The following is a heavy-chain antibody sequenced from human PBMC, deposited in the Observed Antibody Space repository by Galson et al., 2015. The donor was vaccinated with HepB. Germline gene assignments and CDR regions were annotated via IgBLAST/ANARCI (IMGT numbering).Heavy chain of an antibody. CDR2: INAGNGNT. CDR1: GYTFTDYA. J-gene: IGHJ4*02. V-gene: IGHV1-3*01. D-gene: IGHD2-21*01. CDR3: ARADRLVIAATFFDY. Sequence: SVKVSCKASGYTFTDYAMHWVRQAPGQRLEWMGWINAGNGNTKYSQKFQGRVTIIRDTSATTAYMELSSLESEDTAVYYCARADRLVIAATFFDYWGQGTLVTVSS.